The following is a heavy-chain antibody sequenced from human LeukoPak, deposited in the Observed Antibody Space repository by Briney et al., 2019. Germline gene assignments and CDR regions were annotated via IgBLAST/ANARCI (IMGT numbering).Heavy chain of an antibody. D-gene: IGHD2-21*02. Sequence: SSETLSLTCAVYGGSFSGYYWSWIRQPPGKGLEWIGEIYHSGSTNYNPSLKSRVTISVDKSKNQFSLKLSSVTAADTAVYYCAVVYCGGDCYPDAFDIWGQGTMVTVSS. V-gene: IGHV4-34*01. J-gene: IGHJ3*02. CDR1: GGSFSGYY. CDR2: IYHSGST. CDR3: AVVYCGGDCYPDAFDI.